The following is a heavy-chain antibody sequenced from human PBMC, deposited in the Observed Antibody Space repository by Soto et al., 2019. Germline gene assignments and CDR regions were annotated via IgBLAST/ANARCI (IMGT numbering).Heavy chain of an antibody. Sequence: QVQLQESGPGLVKPSGTLSLTCAVSGGSISSSNWWSWVRQPPGKGLEWIGEIYHSGSTNYNPSLKSRVTISGDKSKNQFSLKLSSVTAADTAVYYCASPREMATITDAFDIWGQGTMVTVSS. V-gene: IGHV4-4*02. D-gene: IGHD5-12*01. CDR1: GGSISSSNW. J-gene: IGHJ3*02. CDR2: IYHSGST. CDR3: ASPREMATITDAFDI.